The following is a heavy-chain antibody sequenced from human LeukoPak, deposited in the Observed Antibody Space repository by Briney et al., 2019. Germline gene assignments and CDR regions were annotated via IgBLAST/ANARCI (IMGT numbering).Heavy chain of an antibody. J-gene: IGHJ4*02. Sequence: PGGSLRLSCAASGFTFSSYSMNWVRQAPGKGLEWVSYISSSSSTIYYADSVKGRFTISRDNSKNTLYLQMNSLRAEDTAVYYCAKNGPSNYYDSSGYPDYWGQGTLVTVSS. CDR2: ISSSSSTI. CDR3: AKNGPSNYYDSSGYPDY. D-gene: IGHD3-22*01. V-gene: IGHV3-48*01. CDR1: GFTFSSYS.